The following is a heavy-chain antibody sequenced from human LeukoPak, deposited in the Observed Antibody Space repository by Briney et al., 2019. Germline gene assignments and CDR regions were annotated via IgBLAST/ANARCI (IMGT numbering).Heavy chain of an antibody. V-gene: IGHV4-59*01. CDR1: GGSISSYY. CDR3: ARVGGYCSSTSCYGNWFDP. D-gene: IGHD2-2*01. CDR2: IYYSGST. Sequence: PSETLSLTCTVSGGSISSYYWSWIRQPPGKGLEWIGYIYYSGSTNYNPSLKSRVTISVDTSKNQFSLKLSSVTAADTAVYYCARVGGYCSSTSCYGNWFDPWGQGTLVTVSS. J-gene: IGHJ5*02.